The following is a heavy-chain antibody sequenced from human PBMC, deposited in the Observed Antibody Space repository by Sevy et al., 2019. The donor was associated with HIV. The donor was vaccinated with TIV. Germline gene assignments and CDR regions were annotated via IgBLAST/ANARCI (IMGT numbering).Heavy chain of an antibody. Sequence: GGSLRLSCAASGFSFSSYGMHWVRQAPGKGLEWMSYIQYDGSNKDYGDSVKGRFTISRDNSKNTLYLQMNSLRVEDTAGSYCVKEGGGEGVDHWGQGTLVTVSS. CDR1: GFSFSSYG. J-gene: IGHJ4*02. CDR2: IQYDGSNK. D-gene: IGHD2-21*01. V-gene: IGHV3-30*02. CDR3: VKEGGGEGVDH.